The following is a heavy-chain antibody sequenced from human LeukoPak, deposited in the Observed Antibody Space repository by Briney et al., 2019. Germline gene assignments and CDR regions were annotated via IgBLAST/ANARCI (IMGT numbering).Heavy chain of an antibody. CDR1: GGSISSYY. Sequence: SETLSLTCTVSGGSISSYYWSWIRQPPGKGLEWIGSIYYSGSTYYNPSLKSRVTISVDTSKNQFSLKLRSVTAADTAVYYCARLPTYYDSGSYYLYYFDYWGQGTLVTVSS. CDR2: IYYSGST. D-gene: IGHD3-10*01. V-gene: IGHV4-59*05. CDR3: ARLPTYYDSGSYYLYYFDY. J-gene: IGHJ4*02.